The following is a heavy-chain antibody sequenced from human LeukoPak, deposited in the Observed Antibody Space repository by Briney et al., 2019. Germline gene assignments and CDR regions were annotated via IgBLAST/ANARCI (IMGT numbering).Heavy chain of an antibody. J-gene: IGHJ6*02. CDR3: ARAHDYGSASYYYGMDV. CDR2: IYTSGST. Sequence: SETLSLTCAVYGGSFSGYYWSWIRQPAGKGLEWIGRIYTSGSTNYNPSLKSRVTMSVDTSKNQFSLKLSSVTAADTAVYYCARAHDYGSASYYYGMDVWGQGTTVTVSS. CDR1: GGSFSGYY. D-gene: IGHD4-17*01. V-gene: IGHV4-59*10.